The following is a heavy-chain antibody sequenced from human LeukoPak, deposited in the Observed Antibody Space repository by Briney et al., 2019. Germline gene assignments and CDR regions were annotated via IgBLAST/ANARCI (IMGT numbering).Heavy chain of an antibody. J-gene: IGHJ4*02. CDR1: GFTFSDYY. D-gene: IGHD6-13*01. V-gene: IGHV3-11*04. CDR2: ISSSGRHI. Sequence: PGGSLRLSCAASGFTFSDYYMSWVRQPPGKGLEWVSSISSSGRHIFYADSVRGRFTISRDNAKSSLDLQMHSLRAEDTAVYYCARADYRSSTFDYWGQGTLVTVSS. CDR3: ARADYRSSTFDY.